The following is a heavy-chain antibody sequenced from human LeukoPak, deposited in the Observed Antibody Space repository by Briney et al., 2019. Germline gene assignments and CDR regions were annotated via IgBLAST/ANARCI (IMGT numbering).Heavy chain of an antibody. CDR2: ISGSGGST. J-gene: IGHJ4*02. CDR1: GFTFSSYA. CDR3: AKDSRGGNYAYYFDY. V-gene: IGHV3-23*01. D-gene: IGHD4-11*01. Sequence: PGGSLRLSCAASGFTFSSYAMSWVRQAPGKGLEWVSAISGSGGSTYYADSVKGRFTISRDNSKNTLYLQMNSLRAEDTAVYYCAKDSRGGNYAYYFDYWGQGTLVTVSS.